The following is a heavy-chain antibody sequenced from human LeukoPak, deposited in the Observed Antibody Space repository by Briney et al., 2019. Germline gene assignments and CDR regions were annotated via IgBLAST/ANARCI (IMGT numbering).Heavy chain of an antibody. V-gene: IGHV4-59*08. CDR2: IYYSGST. J-gene: IGHJ4*01. CDR1: GGSISSYY. CDR3: ARHMGLGYTYFYPYFDY. Sequence: SETLSLTCTVSGGSISSYYWSWIRQPPGKGLEWIGYIYYSGSTNYNPPLKSRVTISVDTSKNQFCLKLSSVTAADTAVYYCARHMGLGYTYFYPYFDYWGQGTLVTVSS. D-gene: IGHD1-1*01.